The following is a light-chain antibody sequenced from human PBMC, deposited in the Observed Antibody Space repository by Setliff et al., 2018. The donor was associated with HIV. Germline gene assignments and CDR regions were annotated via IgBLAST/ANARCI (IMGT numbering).Light chain of an antibody. CDR2: DVT. CDR3: SSYTASSTLYV. Sequence: QSVLTQPPSVSGSPGQSITISCTGSASDVGGYNYVSWYQQQRGKAPKLIIYDVTHRPSGVSHRFSASKSGNTASLTISGLQAEDEADYFCSSYTASSTLYVFGTGTKVTVL. V-gene: IGLV2-14*03. J-gene: IGLJ1*01. CDR1: ASDVGGYNY.